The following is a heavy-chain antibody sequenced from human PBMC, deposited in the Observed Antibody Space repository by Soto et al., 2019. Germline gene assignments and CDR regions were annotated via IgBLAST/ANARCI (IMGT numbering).Heavy chain of an antibody. CDR1: GFTFSLYS. Sequence: EVQLVESGGGLVQPGGSLRLSCAASGFTFSLYSMSWLRQSPGKGLEWVSYISRSSTGIHYADSVKGRFTISRDDATNSMHLQMNSLRDGDTAVYYCARAVTWGLDVWGQGTTVSISS. V-gene: IGHV3-48*02. J-gene: IGHJ6*02. CDR3: ARAVTWGLDV. CDR2: ISRSSTGI. D-gene: IGHD3-10*01.